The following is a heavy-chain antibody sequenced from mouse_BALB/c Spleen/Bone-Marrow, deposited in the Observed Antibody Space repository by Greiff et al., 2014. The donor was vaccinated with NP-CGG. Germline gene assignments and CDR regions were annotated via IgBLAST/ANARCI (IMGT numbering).Heavy chain of an antibody. CDR3: TREGIYFGYDVPMDY. CDR2: IDPETGGT. V-gene: IGHV1-15*01. CDR1: GYKFTDYE. J-gene: IGHJ4*01. Sequence: QVQLKESGTELVRPGASVTLSCKASGYKFTDYEMHWVKQTPVHGLEWIGSIDPETGGTAYNQNFKGKATLIADRSSTTAYMELRSLTSEDSAVYYCTREGIYFGYDVPMDYWGQGTSVTVSS. D-gene: IGHD2-2*01.